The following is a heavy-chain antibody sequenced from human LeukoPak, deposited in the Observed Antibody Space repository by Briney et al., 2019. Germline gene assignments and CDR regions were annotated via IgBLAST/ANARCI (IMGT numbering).Heavy chain of an antibody. D-gene: IGHD1-26*01. CDR3: ARDPGRPGRYWYFDF. Sequence: ASVKVSCRASGYTFAAYYMHWVRQAPGQGLEWMGWINPKSGDTNYAQKFQSRVTMTRDTSITTFCTDLSSLRSDDTAVYYCARDPGRPGRYWYFDFWGRGTLVAVSS. V-gene: IGHV1-2*02. CDR2: INPKSGDT. J-gene: IGHJ2*01. CDR1: GYTFAAYY.